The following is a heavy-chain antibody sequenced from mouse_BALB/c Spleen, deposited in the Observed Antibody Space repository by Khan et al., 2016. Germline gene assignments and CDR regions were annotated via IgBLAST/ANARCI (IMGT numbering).Heavy chain of an antibody. CDR2: IYPGDGDT. V-gene: IGHV1-87*01. J-gene: IGHJ4*01. CDR3: ASYRRDYAMDY. Sequence: QVQLQQSGAELARPGASVKLSCKASGYTFTSYWMQWVKQRPGQGLEWIGAIYPGDGDTRYTQKFKGKATLTADKSSSTAYMQLSSLASEDSAVYYCASYRRDYAMDYWGQGTSVTVSS. CDR1: GYTFTSYW.